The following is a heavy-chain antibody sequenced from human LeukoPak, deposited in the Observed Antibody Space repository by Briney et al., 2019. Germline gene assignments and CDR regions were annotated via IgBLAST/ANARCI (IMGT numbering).Heavy chain of an antibody. D-gene: IGHD1-7*01. J-gene: IGHJ4*02. V-gene: IGHV4-61*08. CDR1: GGSISSGDYY. CDR3: ARAGVTGTVPLDY. CDR2: IYYSGST. Sequence: SETLSLTCTVSGGSISSGDYYWSWIRQPPGKGLEWIGYIYYSGSTNYNPSLKSRVTISVDTSKNQFSLKLSSVTAADTAVYYCARAGVTGTVPLDYWGQGTLVTVSS.